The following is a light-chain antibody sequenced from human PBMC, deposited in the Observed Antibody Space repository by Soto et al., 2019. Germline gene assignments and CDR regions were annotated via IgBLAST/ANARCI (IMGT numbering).Light chain of an antibody. CDR2: EVS. CDR3: SSYAGTNILGV. Sequence: QSALTPPPSASGSPGQSVTISCTGTSSDVGAYNYVSWYQQHPGKAPKVMIYEVSKRPSGVPDRFSGSKSGNTASLTVSGLQAEDEADYYCSSYAGTNILGVFGGGTKLTVL. V-gene: IGLV2-8*01. J-gene: IGLJ3*02. CDR1: SSDVGAYNY.